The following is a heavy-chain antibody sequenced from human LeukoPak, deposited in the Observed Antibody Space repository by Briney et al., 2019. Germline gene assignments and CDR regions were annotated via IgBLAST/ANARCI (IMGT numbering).Heavy chain of an antibody. Sequence: GGSLRLSCAASGFTFSNYCMSWIRQAPGKGLEWVSYISSSGTTMYYADSVKGRFIISRDDAKNSLFLQMNSLRAEDTAVYYCARGDYDKYGMDVWGQGTTVTVSS. CDR3: ARGDYDKYGMDV. J-gene: IGHJ6*02. CDR1: GFTFSNYC. V-gene: IGHV3-11*01. CDR2: ISSSGTTM.